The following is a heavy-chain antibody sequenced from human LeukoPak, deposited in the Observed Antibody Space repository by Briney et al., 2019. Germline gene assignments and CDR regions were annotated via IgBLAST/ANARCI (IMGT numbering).Heavy chain of an antibody. J-gene: IGHJ4*02. Sequence: ASVKVSCKASGYTFTSYGISWVRQAPGQGLEWMGWISAYNGNTNYAQKLQDRVTMATDTSTNTAYTELRSLRSDDTAVYYCARHSSSAGLGYWGQGTLVTVSS. V-gene: IGHV1-18*01. CDR1: GYTFTSYG. D-gene: IGHD6-13*01. CDR3: ARHSSSAGLGY. CDR2: ISAYNGNT.